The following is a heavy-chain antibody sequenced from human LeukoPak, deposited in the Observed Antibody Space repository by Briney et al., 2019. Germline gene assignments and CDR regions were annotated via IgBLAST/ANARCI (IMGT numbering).Heavy chain of an antibody. D-gene: IGHD3-10*01. V-gene: IGHV4-59*04. Sequence: SETLSLTCTVSGGSISSYYWSWIRQPPGKGLEWIGSIYHSGSTYYNPSLKSRVTISVDTSKNQFSLKLSSVTAADTAVYYCAKDGSGSYYGGFDYWGQGTLVTVSS. CDR2: IYHSGST. CDR1: GGSISSYY. CDR3: AKDGSGSYYGGFDY. J-gene: IGHJ4*02.